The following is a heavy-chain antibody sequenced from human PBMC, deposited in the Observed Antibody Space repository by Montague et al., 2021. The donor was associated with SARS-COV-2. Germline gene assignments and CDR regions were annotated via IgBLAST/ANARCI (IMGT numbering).Heavy chain of an antibody. CDR3: ARLGDGVVPSPILGVGPYYSYYYMDV. CDR2: IHHGGST. CDR1: GGSFSTYS. J-gene: IGHJ6*03. D-gene: IGHD3-10*01. V-gene: IGHV4-34*01. Sequence: SETLSLTCAVHGGSFSTYSWSWIRQPPGKGLEWIGEIHHGGSTNYNPPLKSRVTISADTSKNQFSLKLTSVAAADTAVYYCARLGDGVVPSPILGVGPYYSYYYMDVWGKGTPVTVSS.